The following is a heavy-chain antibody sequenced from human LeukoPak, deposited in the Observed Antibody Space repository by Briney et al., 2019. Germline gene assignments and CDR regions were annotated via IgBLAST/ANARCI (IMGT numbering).Heavy chain of an antibody. V-gene: IGHV3-23*01. CDR3: AKTTTGYSSGRYPGWPVDY. Sequence: GGSLRLSCAASGFTFSTSAIYWVRQAPGKGLEWVSGISGSGGITYFADPVKGRCTISRDNSKNTVYLQMNSLRVEDTAVYYCAKTTTGYSSGRYPGWPVDYWGQGTLVTVSS. J-gene: IGHJ4*02. D-gene: IGHD6-19*01. CDR1: GFTFSTSA. CDR2: ISGSGGIT.